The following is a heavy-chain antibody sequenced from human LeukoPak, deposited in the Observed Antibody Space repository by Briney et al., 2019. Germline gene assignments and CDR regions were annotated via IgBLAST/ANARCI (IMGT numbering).Heavy chain of an antibody. CDR1: GFTVSSNY. Sequence: PGGSLRLSCAASGFTVSSNYMSWVRQAPGKGLEWVSVIYSGGSTYYADSVKGRFTISRDNSKNTLYLQMNSLRAEDTAVYYCARLVENMGAFFDYWGQGTLVTVSS. J-gene: IGHJ4*02. V-gene: IGHV3-66*02. CDR3: ARLVENMGAFFDY. CDR2: IYSGGST. D-gene: IGHD2-15*01.